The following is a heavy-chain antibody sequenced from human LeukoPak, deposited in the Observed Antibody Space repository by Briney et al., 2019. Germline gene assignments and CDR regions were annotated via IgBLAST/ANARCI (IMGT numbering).Heavy chain of an antibody. V-gene: IGHV4-59*02. CDR1: GGYVSSYY. Sequence: SETLSLTCTVSGGYVSSYYWSWIRQPPGEGLEWIAYIHNSGSANYNPSLKSRATIAVDTSKNQFSLKLSSVTPADTAMYYCVRDWEGFNFDIWGQGTVVTVSS. D-gene: IGHD1-26*01. CDR2: IHNSGSA. CDR3: VRDWEGFNFDI. J-gene: IGHJ3*02.